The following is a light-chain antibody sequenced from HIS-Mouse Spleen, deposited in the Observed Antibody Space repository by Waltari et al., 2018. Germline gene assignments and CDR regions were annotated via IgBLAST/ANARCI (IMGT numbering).Light chain of an antibody. Sequence: DIVMTQSPDSLAVSLGERATINCKSSQSVLYSSNNKNYLAWYQQKQGQRPKLLMYWASTRESGVPDRFSGSGSGTDFTLTISSLQAEDVAVYYCQQYYSTPLTFGGGTKVEIK. V-gene: IGKV4-1*01. CDR1: QSVLYSSNNKNY. CDR3: QQYYSTPLT. CDR2: WAS. J-gene: IGKJ4*01.